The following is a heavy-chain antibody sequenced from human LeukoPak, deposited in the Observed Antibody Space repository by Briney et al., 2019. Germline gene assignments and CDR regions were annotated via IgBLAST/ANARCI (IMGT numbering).Heavy chain of an antibody. CDR2: ICYRWST. CDR3: ARGDDVFGVVRWPVPDYDY. J-gene: IGHJ4*02. D-gene: IGHD3-3*01. V-gene: IGHV4-39*07. CDR1: GGSISSSSDY. Sequence: ETLSPTRTVSGGSISSSSDYGGPTRQPAGGGLEGIGRICYRWSTHYNPSSKSQVNILVDTSNNQISLKQSSVTAADTAVYYWARGDDVFGVVRWPVPDYDYWGQGNLVTVSS.